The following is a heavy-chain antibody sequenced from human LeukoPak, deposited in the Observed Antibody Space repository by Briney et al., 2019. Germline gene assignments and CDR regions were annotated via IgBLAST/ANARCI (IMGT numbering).Heavy chain of an antibody. D-gene: IGHD3-22*01. CDR2: VYYSGST. J-gene: IGHJ4*02. Sequence: PSETLSLTCTVSGGSISSYFWSWIRQPPGKGLEWIGYVYYSGSTNYNPSLKSRVTISVDTSKKQFSLKLSSATAADTAVYYCARDSSAWKYYFDYWGQGTLVTVSS. CDR3: ARDSSAWKYYFDY. CDR1: GGSISSYF. V-gene: IGHV4-59*01.